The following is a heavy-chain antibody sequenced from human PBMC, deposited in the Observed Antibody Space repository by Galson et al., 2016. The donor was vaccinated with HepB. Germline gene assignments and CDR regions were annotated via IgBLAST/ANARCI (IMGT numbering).Heavy chain of an antibody. CDR2: ISYDGSNE. V-gene: IGHV3-30-3*01. Sequence: SLRLSCAASGFRFSRYGMHWVRQAPGKGLEWVAMISYDGSNEYYADSAKGRVTISRDNSKNSLYLQMNSLRAEDTAVYFCAREERYCSSMRCQNPDYGMDVWGQGTTVTVSS. CDR3: AREERYCSSMRCQNPDYGMDV. J-gene: IGHJ6*02. CDR1: GFRFSRYG. D-gene: IGHD2-2*01.